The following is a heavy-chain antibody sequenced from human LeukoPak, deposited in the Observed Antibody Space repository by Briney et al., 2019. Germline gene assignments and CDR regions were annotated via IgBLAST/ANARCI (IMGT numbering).Heavy chain of an antibody. CDR2: ISYDGSNK. J-gene: IGHJ4*02. CDR3: ARDVAIFGVVELDY. Sequence: PGRSLRLSCAALGFTFSSYAMHWVRQAPGKGLEWVAVISYDGSNKYYADSVKGRFTISRDNSKNTLYLQMNSLRAEDTAVYYCARDVAIFGVVELDYWGQGTLVTVSS. V-gene: IGHV3-30-3*01. D-gene: IGHD3-3*01. CDR1: GFTFSSYA.